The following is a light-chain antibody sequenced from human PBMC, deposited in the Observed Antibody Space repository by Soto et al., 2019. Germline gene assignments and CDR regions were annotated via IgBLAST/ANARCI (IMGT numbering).Light chain of an antibody. J-gene: IGLJ1*01. CDR1: SSDVGGYNY. V-gene: IGLV2-11*01. CDR2: DVT. Sequence: QSVLTQPRSVSGSPGQSVTISCTGTSSDVGGYNYVSWYQQHPGKAPKLMIYDVTNRPSGVPDRFSGSKSGNTASLTISGLQDEDEADYYCCSYAGTYVFGTGTKLTVL. CDR3: CSYAGTYV.